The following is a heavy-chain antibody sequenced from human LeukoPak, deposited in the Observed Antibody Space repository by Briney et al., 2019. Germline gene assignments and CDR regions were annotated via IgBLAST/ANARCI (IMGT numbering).Heavy chain of an antibody. CDR1: GGSISSSSYY. CDR2: IYHSGST. V-gene: IGHV4-61*05. D-gene: IGHD3-3*01. Sequence: PSETLSLTCTVSGGSISSSSYYWGWIRQPPGKGLEWIGYIYHSGSTFYNPSLKSRVTISVDTSKNQFSLKLSSVTAADTAVYYCARVRSGGLDYWGQGTLVTVFS. CDR3: ARVRSGGLDY. J-gene: IGHJ4*02.